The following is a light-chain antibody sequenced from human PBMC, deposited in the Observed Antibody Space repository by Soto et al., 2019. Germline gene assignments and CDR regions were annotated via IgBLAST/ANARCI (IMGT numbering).Light chain of an antibody. CDR1: SSNIGAGYD. CDR3: QSYDSSLSGSYV. Sequence: QSVLTQPPSVSGAPGQRVTISCTGSSSNIGAGYDVHWSQRLPGTAPKVLIYSNNNRPSGVPDRFSGSKSGTSASLAITGLQAEDEADYYCQSYDSSLSGSYVFGTGTKLTVL. CDR2: SNN. V-gene: IGLV1-40*01. J-gene: IGLJ1*01.